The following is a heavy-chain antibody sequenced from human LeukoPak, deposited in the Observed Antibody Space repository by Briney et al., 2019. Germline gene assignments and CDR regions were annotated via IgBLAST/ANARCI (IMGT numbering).Heavy chain of an antibody. CDR1: GFTFSPYS. V-gene: IGHV3-21*05. CDR2: INSGSTLT. D-gene: IGHD4-17*01. J-gene: IGHJ4*02. CDR3: TRDADGNFDY. Sequence: PGGSLRLSCAASGFTFSPYSMNWVRQVPGKGLEWVSYINSGSTLTHYADSVRGRFTISRDDAENSLYLNMNGLTAEDTAVYYCTRDADGNFDYWGQGTLVTVSS.